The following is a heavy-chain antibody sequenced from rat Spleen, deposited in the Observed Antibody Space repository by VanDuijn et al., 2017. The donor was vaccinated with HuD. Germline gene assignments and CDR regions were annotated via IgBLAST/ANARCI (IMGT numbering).Heavy chain of an antibody. CDR3: TRESLPGYNSHWFLS. V-gene: IGHV2-47*01. CDR1: GLSLTSNS. CDR2: IWSNGGT. Sequence: QVQLKESGPGLVQPSQTLSLTCTVSGLSLTSNSVSWIRQPPGKGLAWMGVIWSNGGTDYNSALKSRLSISRDTSKSQVFLKMDSLQTEDTATYFCTRESLPGYNSHWFLSWGQGTLVTVSS. J-gene: IGHJ3*01. D-gene: IGHD1-4*01.